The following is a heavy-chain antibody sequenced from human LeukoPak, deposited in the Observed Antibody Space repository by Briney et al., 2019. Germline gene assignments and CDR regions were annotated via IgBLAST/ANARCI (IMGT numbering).Heavy chain of an antibody. V-gene: IGHV4-39*01. J-gene: IGHJ4*02. CDR1: GGSISSSTYY. CDR3: ARHSRRGQWLVYNFDY. Sequence: SETLSLTCTVAGGSISSSTYYWGWLRQPPGKGLEWIGSIYYSGSSYYNPSLKSRVTISVDTSKNQFSLELSSVTAADTAVYYCARHSRRGQWLVYNFDYWGQGTLVTVSS. D-gene: IGHD6-19*01. CDR2: IYYSGSS.